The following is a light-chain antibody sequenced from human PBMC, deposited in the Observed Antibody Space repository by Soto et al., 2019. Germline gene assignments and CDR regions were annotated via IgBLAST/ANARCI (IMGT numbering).Light chain of an antibody. Sequence: EIVVTQSPATLSASPGERVTLSCRASQSVSSSLAWYQQRPGQAPRLLIYDTSTRAAGISARFSGSGSGKEFTLTISSLQSEDFAVYYCQQYIDWPPGTFGQGTAVEIK. J-gene: IGKJ1*01. CDR1: QSVSSS. CDR2: DTS. V-gene: IGKV3-15*01. CDR3: QQYIDWPPGT.